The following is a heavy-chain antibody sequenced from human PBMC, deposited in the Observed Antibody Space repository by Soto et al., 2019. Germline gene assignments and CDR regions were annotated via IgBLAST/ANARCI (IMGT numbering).Heavy chain of an antibody. J-gene: IGHJ4*02. CDR3: ARDWCGIDY. CDR2: IKPYNCNT. V-gene: IGHV1-18*01. D-gene: IGHD1-26*01. CDR1: GYTFTSYG. Sequence: QVQLVQSGAEVKKPGASVKVSCKASGYTFTSYGIRWVRQAPGQGLEWMGWIKPYNCNTNYAQKLQGRATMTTDTSTNTAYMELRSLRSDDTAVYYWARDWCGIDYWGQGTLVTVSS.